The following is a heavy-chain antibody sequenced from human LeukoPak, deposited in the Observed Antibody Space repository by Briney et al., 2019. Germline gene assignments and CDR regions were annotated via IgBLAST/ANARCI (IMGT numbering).Heavy chain of an antibody. CDR1: GFTFSSYA. CDR2: ISYDGSNK. J-gene: IGHJ6*02. CDR3: ARIDTAMVTGLTYYYYYGMDV. D-gene: IGHD5-18*01. V-gene: IGHV3-30-3*01. Sequence: GRSLRLSCAASGFTFSSYAMHWVRQAPGKGLEWVAVISYDGSNKYYADSVKGRFTISRDNSKNTLYLQMNSLRAEDTAVYYCARIDTAMVTGLTYYYYYGMDVWGQGTTVTVSS.